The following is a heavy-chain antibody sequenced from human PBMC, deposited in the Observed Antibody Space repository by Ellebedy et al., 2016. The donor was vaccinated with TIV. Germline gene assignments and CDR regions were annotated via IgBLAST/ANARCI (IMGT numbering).Heavy chain of an antibody. CDR1: GFTFSSYA. Sequence: GGSLRLSCAASGFTFSSYAMSWVRQAPGKGLEWVAIIYGGGTTYYADSIKGRFAISRDESKNTVYLQMNNVRAEDTAIYYCTRCHYDILAGYYFDYWGQGTLVTVSS. CDR2: IYGGGTT. J-gene: IGHJ4*02. V-gene: IGHV3-66*01. D-gene: IGHD3-9*01. CDR3: TRCHYDILAGYYFDY.